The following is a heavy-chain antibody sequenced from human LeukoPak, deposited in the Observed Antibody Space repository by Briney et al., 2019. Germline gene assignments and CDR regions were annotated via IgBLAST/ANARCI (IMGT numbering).Heavy chain of an antibody. V-gene: IGHV4-4*02. D-gene: IGHD5-18*01. CDR2: IYHSGST. CDR1: GGSISSSNW. J-gene: IGHJ4*02. Sequence: NPSETLSLTCAVSGGSISSSNWWSWVRQPPGKGLEWIGEIYHSGSTNYNPSLKSRVTISVDTSKNQFSLKLSSVTAADTAVYYCARGLYTAMAHWGQGTLVTVSS. CDR3: ARGLYTAMAH.